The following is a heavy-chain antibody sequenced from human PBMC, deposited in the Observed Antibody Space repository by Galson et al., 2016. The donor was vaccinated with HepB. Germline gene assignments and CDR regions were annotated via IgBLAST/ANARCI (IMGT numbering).Heavy chain of an antibody. Sequence: SCKASGYTFNGYYMHWVRQAPRQGLEWMGWINPNTGDTKYAQKFQGRVTMTRDTSINTAYMELSSLRSDDTAVYYCARPLGYCSGGSCANWFDPWGQGTLVTVSS. V-gene: IGHV1-2*02. CDR1: GYTFNGYY. CDR2: INPNTGDT. CDR3: ARPLGYCSGGSCANWFDP. J-gene: IGHJ5*02. D-gene: IGHD2-15*01.